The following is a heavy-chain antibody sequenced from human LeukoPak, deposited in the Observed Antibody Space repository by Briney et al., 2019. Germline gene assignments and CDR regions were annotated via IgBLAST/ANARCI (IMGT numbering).Heavy chain of an antibody. D-gene: IGHD3-10*01. J-gene: IGHJ4*02. Sequence: GASVKVSCKASGYTFTGYYMHWVRQAPGQGLEWMGWINPNSGGTNYAQKFQGRVTMTRDTSISTAYMELSRLRSDDTAVYYCASITLVRGVIKPRAPFDYWGQGTLVTFSS. CDR1: GYTFTGYY. CDR3: ASITLVRGVIKPRAPFDY. V-gene: IGHV1-2*02. CDR2: INPNSGGT.